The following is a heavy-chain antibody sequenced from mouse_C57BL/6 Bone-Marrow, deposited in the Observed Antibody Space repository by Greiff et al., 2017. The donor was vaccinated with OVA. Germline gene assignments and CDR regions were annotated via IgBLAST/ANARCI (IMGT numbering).Heavy chain of an antibody. CDR1: GFTFSDYY. V-gene: IGHV5-12*01. J-gene: IGHJ2*01. D-gene: IGHD1-1*01. Sequence: EVQRVESGGGLVQPGGSLKLSCAASGFTFSDYYMYWVRQTPEKRLEWVAYISNGGGSTYYPDTVKGRFTLSRDNAKNTLYLQMSRLKSEDTAMYYGARQGDYYGSSEDFDYWGQGTTLTVSS. CDR2: ISNGGGST. CDR3: ARQGDYYGSSEDFDY.